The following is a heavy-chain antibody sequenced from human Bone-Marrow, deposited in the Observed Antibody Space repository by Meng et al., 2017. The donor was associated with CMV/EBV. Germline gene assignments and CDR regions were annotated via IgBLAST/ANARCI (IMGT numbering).Heavy chain of an antibody. CDR2: ISSSGSTI. CDR3: ARVDCSSTSCYTLYY. J-gene: IGHJ4*02. D-gene: IGHD2-2*02. Sequence: GESLKISCAASGFTFSSYEMNWVRQAPGKGLEWVSYISSSGSTIYYADSVKGRFTISRDNAKNSLYLQMNSLRAEDTAVYYCARVDCSSTSCYTLYYWGQGTLVTFYS. V-gene: IGHV3-48*03. CDR1: GFTFSSYE.